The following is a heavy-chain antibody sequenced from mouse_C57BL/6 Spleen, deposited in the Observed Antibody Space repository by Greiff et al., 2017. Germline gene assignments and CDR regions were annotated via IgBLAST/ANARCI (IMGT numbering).Heavy chain of an antibody. CDR1: GYTFTSYT. V-gene: IGHV1-4*01. CDR2: INPSSGYT. J-gene: IGHJ4*01. Sequence: QVQLQQSGAELARPGASVKMSCKASGYTFTSYTMHWVNQRPGQGLEWIGYINPSSGYTKYNQKFKDKATLTADKSSSTAYMQLSSLTSEDPAVYYCARFFSITTVVDYYAMDYWGQGTSVTVSS. D-gene: IGHD1-1*01. CDR3: ARFFSITTVVDYYAMDY.